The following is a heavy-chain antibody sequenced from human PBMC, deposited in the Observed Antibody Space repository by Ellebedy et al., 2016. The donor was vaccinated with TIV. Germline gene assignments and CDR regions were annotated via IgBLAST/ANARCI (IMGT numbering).Heavy chain of an antibody. J-gene: IGHJ4*02. Sequence: GSLRLSXTVSGCSVSSGSYYWSWIRQPTGKGLEWIGYIYYSGSTNYNPSLKSRVTISVDTSKNQFSLKLSSVTAADTAVYYCASTGELLLQGDYWGQGTLVTVSS. CDR2: IYYSGST. CDR3: ASTGELLLQGDY. V-gene: IGHV4-61*01. CDR1: GCSVSSGSYY. D-gene: IGHD1-26*01.